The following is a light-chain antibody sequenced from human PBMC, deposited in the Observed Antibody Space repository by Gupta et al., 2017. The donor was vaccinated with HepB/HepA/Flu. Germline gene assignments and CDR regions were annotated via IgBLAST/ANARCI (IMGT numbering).Light chain of an antibody. V-gene: IGLV2-8*01. Sequence: QSALTQPPSASGSPGQSVTISCTGTSSDVGGYNYVSWYQQRPGKAPKLMIYEVSKRPSGVPDRFSGSKSGNTASLTVSGLQAEDEADYYCNSYAGSNNLIFGGGTKLTVL. CDR1: SSDVGGYNY. J-gene: IGLJ2*01. CDR3: NSYAGSNNLI. CDR2: EVS.